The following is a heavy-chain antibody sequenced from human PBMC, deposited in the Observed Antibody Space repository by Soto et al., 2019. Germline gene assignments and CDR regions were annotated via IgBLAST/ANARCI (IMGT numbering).Heavy chain of an antibody. J-gene: IGHJ6*02. CDR3: ASSDGHPGDFFYYNGMDV. D-gene: IGHD3-10*01. Sequence: PSETLSLTCSVSGASIRSYYWHWIRQPPGKGLEWIGYVYTSDYTRYSSSLKSRVTISVDTAKRQFYLRLNSVTAADTDVYYCASSDGHPGDFFYYNGMDVWGQGTTVTVSS. CDR2: VYTSDYT. V-gene: IGHV4-4*08. CDR1: GASIRSYY.